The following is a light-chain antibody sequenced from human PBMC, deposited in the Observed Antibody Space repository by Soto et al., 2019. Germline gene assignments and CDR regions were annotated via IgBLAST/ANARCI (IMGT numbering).Light chain of an antibody. J-gene: IGKJ4*01. V-gene: IGKV3-11*01. CDR3: QQRSDWPSA. CDR1: QSISDY. Sequence: IVLTQSPDTLSLSPGETATLSCRASQSISDYLAWYQQKRGQAPRLLIYDASNRATGIPGRFSGSGSGTDFSLTISSLEAEDFAIYYCQQRSDWPSAFGGGTRVEIK. CDR2: DAS.